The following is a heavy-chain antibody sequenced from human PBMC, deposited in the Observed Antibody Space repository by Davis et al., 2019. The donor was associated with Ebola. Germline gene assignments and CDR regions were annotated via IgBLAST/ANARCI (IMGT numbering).Heavy chain of an antibody. CDR1: GYTFTGNY. J-gene: IGHJ6*02. Sequence: ASVKVSCKASGYTFTGNYIQWVRQAPGQGLEWMGRINPNSGGTNSAQKFQGRVTMTRDTSTSTAYMEMSRLRSDDTAVYFCARERYSPLSYGMDVWGQGTTVTVSS. CDR2: INPNSGGT. V-gene: IGHV1-2*06. D-gene: IGHD6-13*01. CDR3: ARERYSPLSYGMDV.